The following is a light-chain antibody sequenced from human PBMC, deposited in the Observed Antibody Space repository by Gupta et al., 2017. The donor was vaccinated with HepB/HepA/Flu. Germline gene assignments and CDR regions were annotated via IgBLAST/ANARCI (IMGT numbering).Light chain of an antibody. CDR3: CSYARSSTWV. CDR2: EVS. Sequence: QSALTQPASVSGCPGQSITIPCTGTSSDVGSYNLVSWYQQHPGKAPKVMIYEVSKRPSGVSNRFSGSKSGNTASLTISGLQAEDEADYYCCSYARSSTWVFGGGTKLTVL. V-gene: IGLV2-23*02. J-gene: IGLJ3*02. CDR1: SSDVGSYNL.